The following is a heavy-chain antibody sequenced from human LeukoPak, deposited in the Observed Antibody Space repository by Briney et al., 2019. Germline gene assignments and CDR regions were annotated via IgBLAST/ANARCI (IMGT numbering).Heavy chain of an antibody. CDR3: ARGGYGSGSYYAY. CDR2: IYYSGST. V-gene: IGHV4-30-4*01. J-gene: IGHJ4*02. Sequence: PSQTLSLTCTVSGGSISSGDYYWTWIRQHPGKGLEWIGYIYYSGSTYYNPSLKSRVIISVDTSKNQFSLKLNSVTAADTAVYYCARGGYGSGSYYAYWGQGTLVTVSS. D-gene: IGHD3-10*01. CDR1: GGSISSGDYY.